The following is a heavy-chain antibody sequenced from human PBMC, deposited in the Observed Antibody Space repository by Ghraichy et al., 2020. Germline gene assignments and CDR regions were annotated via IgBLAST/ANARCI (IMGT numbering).Heavy chain of an antibody. D-gene: IGHD6-19*01. V-gene: IGHV6-1*01. Sequence: SQTLSLTCAISGDSVPSNRYAWNWIRLSPSRGLEWLGRTYYRSKWYNDYAVSVKGRITINPDTSKNQFSLELNSVTPEDTAVYYCARDWGSAWPFDPWGQGILVTVSS. CDR3: ARDWGSAWPFDP. CDR1: GDSVPSNRYA. J-gene: IGHJ5*02. CDR2: TYYRSKWYN.